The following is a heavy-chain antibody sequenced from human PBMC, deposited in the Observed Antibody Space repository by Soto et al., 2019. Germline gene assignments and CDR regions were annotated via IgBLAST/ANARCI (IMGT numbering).Heavy chain of an antibody. Sequence: QLVESGGGSVQPGGSLRLSCAASGFTFSLYDMHWVRQATGKGLEWVSAIDTAGKTFYPASVKGRFTITRENAQNSLYLQLNSLRAEDTAVYFCATGYNRYYGMDVWGQGTTVTVSS. CDR1: GFTFSLYD. J-gene: IGHJ6*02. CDR3: ATGYNRYYGMDV. V-gene: IGHV3-13*01. CDR2: IDTAGKT. D-gene: IGHD2-2*02.